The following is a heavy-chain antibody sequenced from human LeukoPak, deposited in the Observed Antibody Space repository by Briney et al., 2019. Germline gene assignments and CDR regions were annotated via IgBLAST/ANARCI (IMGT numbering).Heavy chain of an antibody. D-gene: IGHD3-10*01. J-gene: IGHJ4*02. CDR2: ISYTGTT. V-gene: IGHV4-61*01. Sequence: SETLSLTCSVSGGSVRSHKYYWSWLRQPPGKGLEWIGFISYTGTTNYNPSLQSRLTMSVDTSKNQFSLKLSSVTAAGTAVYYCARGWLSFGEHFDYWGQGTLVTVSS. CDR1: GGSVRSHKYY. CDR3: ARGWLSFGEHFDY.